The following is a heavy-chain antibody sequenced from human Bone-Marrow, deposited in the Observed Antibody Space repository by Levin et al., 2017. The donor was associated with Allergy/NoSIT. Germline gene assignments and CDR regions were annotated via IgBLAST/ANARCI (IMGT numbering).Heavy chain of an antibody. CDR2: IYYTGST. CDR1: GGSVSSRVHY. Sequence: PSETLSLTCTVSGGSVSSRVHYWNWIRQTPGKGLEWVGYIYYTGSTYYNPSLESRVSISVDTSNDQFSLRLMSVTVADTAVYFCARRDRSQFDLWGQGTLVTVSS. J-gene: IGHJ4*02. CDR3: ARRDRSQFDL. V-gene: IGHV4-30-4*01.